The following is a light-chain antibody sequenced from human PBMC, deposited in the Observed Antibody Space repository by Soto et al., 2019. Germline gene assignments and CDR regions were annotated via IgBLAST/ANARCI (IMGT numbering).Light chain of an antibody. CDR1: QSVGRS. V-gene: IGKV3-15*01. Sequence: IVMTQSPATLSVSPGERATLSCRASQSVGRSLAWYQQKPGQALRLLIYGTSARATGIPATFSGSGSGTEFTLTISSLQSEDFAIYYCQQYDNWPSVTFGGGTKVEIK. CDR2: GTS. CDR3: QQYDNWPSVT. J-gene: IGKJ4*01.